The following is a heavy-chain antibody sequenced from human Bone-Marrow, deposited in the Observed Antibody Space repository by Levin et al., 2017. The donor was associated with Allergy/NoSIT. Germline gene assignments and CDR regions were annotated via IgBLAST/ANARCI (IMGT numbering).Heavy chain of an antibody. V-gene: IGHV4-59*01. CDR2: IYYSGST. D-gene: IGHD3-3*01. J-gene: IGHJ4*02. CDR1: GGSISSYY. Sequence: KASETLSLTCTVSGGSISSYYWSWIRQPPGKGLEWIGYIYYSGSTNYNPSLKSRVTISVDTSKNQFSLKLSSVTAADTAVYDCARDRYDFWSGYIFDYWGQGTLVTVSS. CDR3: ARDRYDFWSGYIFDY.